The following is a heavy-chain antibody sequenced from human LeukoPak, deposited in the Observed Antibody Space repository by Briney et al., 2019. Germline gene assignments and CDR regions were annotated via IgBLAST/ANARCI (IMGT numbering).Heavy chain of an antibody. CDR3: ASTGKYYDILTGYWVV. D-gene: IGHD3-9*01. V-gene: IGHV1-69*04. J-gene: IGHJ6*02. CDR2: IIPILGIA. CDR1: GGTFSSYA. Sequence: ASVKVSCKASGGTFSSYAISWVRQAPGQGLEWMGRIIPILGIANYAQKFQGRVTITADKSTSTAYMELSSLRSEDTAVYYCASTGKYYDILTGYWVVWGQGTTVTVPS.